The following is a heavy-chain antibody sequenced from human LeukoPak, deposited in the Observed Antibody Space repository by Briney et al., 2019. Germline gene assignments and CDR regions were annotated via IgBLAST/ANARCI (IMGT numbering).Heavy chain of an antibody. J-gene: IGHJ4*02. CDR1: GGSISSGGYY. CDR2: IYYSGST. D-gene: IGHD5-24*01. Sequence: SETLSLTCTVSGGSISSGGYYWSWIRQHPGKGLEWIGYIYYSGSTYYNPSLKSRVTISVDTSKNQFSLKLSSVTAADTAVYYCARGAGHNYPYYFDYWGQGTLVTVSS. V-gene: IGHV4-31*03. CDR3: ARGAGHNYPYYFDY.